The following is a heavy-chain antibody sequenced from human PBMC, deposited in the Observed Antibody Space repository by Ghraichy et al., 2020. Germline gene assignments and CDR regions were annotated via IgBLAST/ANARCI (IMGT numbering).Heavy chain of an antibody. V-gene: IGHV3-21*05. CDR3: TRDFYYDSGSGHYYSDY. CDR1: EFTFTGYS. D-gene: IGHD3-22*01. CDR2: ITSSSSAI. J-gene: IGHJ4*02. Sequence: LSLTCAASEFTFTGYSMNWVRQAPGKGLEWLAYITSSSSAIYADSVRGRFTVSRDNAKNSLYLQMNSLRAEDTAVYYCTRDFYYDSGSGHYYSDYWGQGTLVTVSS.